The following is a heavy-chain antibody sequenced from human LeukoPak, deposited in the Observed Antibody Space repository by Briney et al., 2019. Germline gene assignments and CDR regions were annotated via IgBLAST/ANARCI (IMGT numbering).Heavy chain of an antibody. V-gene: IGHV1-24*01. CDR1: RYTLTELS. CDR3: ATDRDSSGYATY. J-gene: IGHJ4*02. CDR2: FDPEDGET. Sequence: ASVKVSCKVSRYTLTELSMHWVRQTPGKGLEWMGGFDPEDGETIYAQKFQGRVTMTEDTSTDTAYMELSSLRSEDTAVYYCATDRDSSGYATYWGQGTLVTVSS. D-gene: IGHD3-22*01.